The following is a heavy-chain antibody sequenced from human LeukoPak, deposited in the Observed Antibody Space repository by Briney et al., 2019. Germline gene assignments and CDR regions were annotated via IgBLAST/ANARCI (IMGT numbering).Heavy chain of an antibody. CDR1: GGSISSYY. V-gene: IGHV4-59*01. J-gene: IGHJ4*02. CDR2: IYYSGST. D-gene: IGHD4-17*01. CDR3: ARVGDYGDYVPDY. Sequence: PSETLSLTCTVSGGSISSYYWSWIRQPPGKGLEWIGYIYYSGSTNYNPSLKSRVTISVDTSKNQFSLKLSSVTAADTAVYYCARVGDYGDYVPDYWGQGTLVTVSS.